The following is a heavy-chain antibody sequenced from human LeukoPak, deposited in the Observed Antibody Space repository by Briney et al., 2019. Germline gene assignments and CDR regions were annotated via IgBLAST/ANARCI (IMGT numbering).Heavy chain of an antibody. CDR1: GFTFSSYG. CDR2: ISYDGSNT. V-gene: IGHV3-30*18. Sequence: GRSLRLSCAASGFTFSSYGMHWVRQAPGKGLEWVAVISYDGSNTFYAGSVKGRFTISKDNPKNTLYLQMNSLRAEDTAVYYCANDAINYYYGMDVWGRGTTVTVSS. CDR3: ANDAINYYYGMDV. D-gene: IGHD2-2*01. J-gene: IGHJ6*02.